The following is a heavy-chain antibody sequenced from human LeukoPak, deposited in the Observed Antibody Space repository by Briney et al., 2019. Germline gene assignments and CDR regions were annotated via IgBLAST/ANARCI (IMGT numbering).Heavy chain of an antibody. CDR2: IYSGGST. V-gene: IGHV3-53*01. J-gene: IGHJ6*03. CDR1: GLTVSKNY. D-gene: IGHD6-13*01. CDR3: ASLQLVRSYYYYYMDV. Sequence: GGSLRLSCAASGLTVSKNYMSWVRQAPGKGLESVSVIYSGGSTYYADSVRGRFTISRDNSKNTLYPQMNSLRAEDTAVYYCASLQLVRSYYYYYMDVWGKGTTVTISS.